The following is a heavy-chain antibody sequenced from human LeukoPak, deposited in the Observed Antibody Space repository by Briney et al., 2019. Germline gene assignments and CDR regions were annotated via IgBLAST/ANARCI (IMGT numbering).Heavy chain of an antibody. J-gene: IGHJ5*02. CDR1: GGSISSGGYY. CDR3: AREAPSFDWFPDWFDP. D-gene: IGHD3-9*01. V-gene: IGHV4-31*03. CDR2: IYYSGST. Sequence: PSETLSLTCTVSGGSISSGGYYWSWIRQHPGKGLEWIGYIYYSGSTYYNPSLKSRVTISVDTSKNQFSLKLSSVTAADTAVYYCAREAPSFDWFPDWFDPWGQGTLVTVSS.